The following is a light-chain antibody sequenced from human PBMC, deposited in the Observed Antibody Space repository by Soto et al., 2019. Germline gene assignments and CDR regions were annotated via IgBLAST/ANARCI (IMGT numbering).Light chain of an antibody. Sequence: QSVLTQPPSASGTPGQRVTMSCSGSRPNIGSNTVNWYQQLPGTTPKVLIYSNDQKPSGVPDRFSGSKYGTSASLAISGLQSEDEADYYCAAWDASLKVVVFGGGTKVTVL. CDR2: SND. CDR1: RPNIGSNT. J-gene: IGLJ2*01. V-gene: IGLV1-44*01. CDR3: AAWDASLKVVV.